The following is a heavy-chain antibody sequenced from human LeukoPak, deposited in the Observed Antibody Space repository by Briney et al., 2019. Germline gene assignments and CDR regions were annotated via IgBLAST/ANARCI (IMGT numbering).Heavy chain of an antibody. CDR1: GFTFSSYG. J-gene: IGHJ3*02. CDR3: AKAICVKSSTSCPVAFDI. Sequence: GGSLRLSCAASGFTFSSYGMHWVRQAPGKGLEWVAFIRYDGSNKYYADSVKGRFTISRDNSKNTLYLQMNSLRAEDTAVYYCAKAICVKSSTSCPVAFDIWGQGTMVTVSS. CDR2: IRYDGSNK. D-gene: IGHD2-2*01. V-gene: IGHV3-30*02.